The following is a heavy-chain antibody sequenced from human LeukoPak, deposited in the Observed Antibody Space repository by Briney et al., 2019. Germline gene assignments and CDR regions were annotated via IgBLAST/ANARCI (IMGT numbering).Heavy chain of an antibody. V-gene: IGHV3-21*01. Sequence: GGSLRLSCAASGFTFSSHSMTWVRQPPGKGLEWVSSISSSSTYIYYADSVKGRFTISRDNAKNSLYLQMNSLRAEDTAVYYCAKGVHSSGWYDRFDHWGQGTLVTVSS. CDR1: GFTFSSHS. CDR2: ISSSSTYI. CDR3: AKGVHSSGWYDRFDH. D-gene: IGHD6-19*01. J-gene: IGHJ4*02.